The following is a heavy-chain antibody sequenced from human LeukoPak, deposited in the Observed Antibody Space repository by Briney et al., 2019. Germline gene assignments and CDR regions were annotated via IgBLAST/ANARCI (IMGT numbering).Heavy chain of an antibody. D-gene: IGHD2-8*01. J-gene: IGHJ4*02. CDR3: ARVEYCTKGVCINFDL. V-gene: IGHV1-2*02. CDR1: GYTFTGPY. CDR2: INHNSGGT. Sequence: ASVKVSCKASGYTFTGPYIHWMRQAPGQGLEWVGGINHNSGGTKYAQKFQGRVTVTRDTSTSKAYMELSGLRADDTAAYYCARVEYCTKGVCINFDLWGQGTLVTVSS.